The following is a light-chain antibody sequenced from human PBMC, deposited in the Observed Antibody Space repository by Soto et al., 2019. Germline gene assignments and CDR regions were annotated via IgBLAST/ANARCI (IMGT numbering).Light chain of an antibody. V-gene: IGLV2-14*01. Sequence: QSVLTQPASVSGSPGQSIAISCTGTNSDVGGYNYVSWYQQHPGKAPKLMIYDDSNRPSGVSDRFSGSKSGNTASLTISGLQAEDEADYYCSSYTSSGSRVFGGGTKLTVL. CDR1: NSDVGGYNY. CDR3: SSYTSSGSRV. J-gene: IGLJ2*01. CDR2: DDS.